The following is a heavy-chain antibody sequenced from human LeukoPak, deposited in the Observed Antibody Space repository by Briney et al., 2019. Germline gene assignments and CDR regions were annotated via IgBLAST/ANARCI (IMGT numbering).Heavy chain of an antibody. V-gene: IGHV3-23*01. CDR2: ISDSGNT. J-gene: IGHJ4*02. CDR1: GFTLSSYA. Sequence: GGSLRLSCAASGFTLSSYAMSWVRQAPGKGLEWVSTISDSGNTYLADSVKGRFTISRDNSKNTLYLQMNNLRAEDTAVYYCAKESYYGSGSYYILKYWGQGTLVTVSS. CDR3: AKESYYGSGSYYILKY. D-gene: IGHD3-10*01.